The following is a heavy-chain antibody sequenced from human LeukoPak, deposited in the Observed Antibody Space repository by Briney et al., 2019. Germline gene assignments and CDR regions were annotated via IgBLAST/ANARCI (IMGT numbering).Heavy chain of an antibody. CDR1: GFTFSSYS. J-gene: IGHJ6*02. D-gene: IGHD3-16*01. CDR3: ARIPGGYYYAMDV. CDR2: IRFTGSYI. V-gene: IGHV3-21*01. Sequence: GGSLRLSCAASGFTFSSYSMNWVRQAPGRGLEWVSSIRFTGSYIYYADSVKGRFTISRDNAKNSLYLQMNSLRDEDTAVYYCARIPGGYYYAMDVWGQGTTVTVSS.